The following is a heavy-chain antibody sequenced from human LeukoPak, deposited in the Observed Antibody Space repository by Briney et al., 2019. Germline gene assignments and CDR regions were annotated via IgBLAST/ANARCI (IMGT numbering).Heavy chain of an antibody. Sequence: PAETLSLTCAVYSGSFSGYYWSWIRQPPGKGLEWIGSIYYSGSTYYNPSLKSRVTISVDTSKNQFSLKLSSVTAADTAVYYCASAVEDDWFDPWGQGTLVTVSS. D-gene: IGHD5-24*01. V-gene: IGHV4-34*01. CDR3: ASAVEDDWFDP. CDR2: IYYSGST. CDR1: SGSFSGYY. J-gene: IGHJ5*02.